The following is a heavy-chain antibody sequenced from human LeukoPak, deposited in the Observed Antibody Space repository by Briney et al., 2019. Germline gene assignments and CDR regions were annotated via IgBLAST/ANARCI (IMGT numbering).Heavy chain of an antibody. J-gene: IGHJ4*02. V-gene: IGHV3-66*03. Sequence: GGSLRLSCTVSGFTVSSNSMSWVRQAPGKGLEWVSFIYSDNTHYSDSVKGRFTISRDSSKDTLYLQMNSLRTEDTAVYFCAKDRLEFYGSARYYFDSWGQGSLVTVSS. CDR3: AKDRLEFYGSARYYFDS. CDR2: IYSDNT. D-gene: IGHD3-10*01. CDR1: GFTVSSNS.